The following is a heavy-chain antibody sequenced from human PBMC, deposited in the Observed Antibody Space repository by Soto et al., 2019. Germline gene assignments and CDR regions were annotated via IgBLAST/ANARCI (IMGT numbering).Heavy chain of an antibody. D-gene: IGHD1-26*01. CDR3: AIVLNCGETRYRVATFDY. V-gene: IGHV1-69*13. CDR2: IIPIFGTA. Sequence: GASVKVSCKASGYTFTSYGISWVRQAPGQGLEWMGGIIPIFGTANYAQKFQGRVTITADESTSTAYMELSSLRSEDTAVYYCAIVLNCGETRYRVATFDYWGQGTLVTVPS. J-gene: IGHJ4*02. CDR1: GYTFTSYG.